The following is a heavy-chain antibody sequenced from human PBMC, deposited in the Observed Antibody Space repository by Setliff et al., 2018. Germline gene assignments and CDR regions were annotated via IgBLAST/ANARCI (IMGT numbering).Heavy chain of an antibody. J-gene: IGHJ5*02. D-gene: IGHD6-13*01. CDR2: IFPGDSDA. CDR3: ARHGDLASAGSGGHNWFNP. V-gene: IGHV5-51*01. CDR1: GYSFSNFW. Sequence: GESLKISCKGSGYSFSNFWIGWVRQMPGKGLEWMGIIFPGDSDARYSPSFQGQVTISVDKSINTAYLQWTSLKASGTAIYYCARHGDLASAGSGGHNWFNPWGQGTLVTVSS.